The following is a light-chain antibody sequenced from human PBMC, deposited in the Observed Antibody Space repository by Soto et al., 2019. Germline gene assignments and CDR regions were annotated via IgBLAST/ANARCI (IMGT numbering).Light chain of an antibody. V-gene: IGKV1-17*01. Sequence: DIQMTQSPSSLSASVGDRVTITCRASQGIGDDLGWYQQKPGKAPKRLIYAASTLQSGVPSRSSGSGSGTEFTLTISSLQPEDFATYYCLQHNTYPRTFGQGTKVEIK. CDR1: QGIGDD. CDR2: AAS. J-gene: IGKJ1*01. CDR3: LQHNTYPRT.